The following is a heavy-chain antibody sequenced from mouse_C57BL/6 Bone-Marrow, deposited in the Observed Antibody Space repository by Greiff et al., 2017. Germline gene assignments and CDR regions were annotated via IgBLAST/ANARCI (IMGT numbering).Heavy chain of an antibody. V-gene: IGHV14-2*01. J-gene: IGHJ2*01. CDR2: IDPEDGET. D-gene: IGHD1-1*01. CDR3: TRSLIYYGTNY. Sequence: EVQLQQSGAELVKPGASVKLSCTASGFNIKDYYIHWVKQRTEQGLEWIGRIDPEDGETKYAPKFQDKATITEDTSSNTAYLQLSSLTSEDTAVSYCTRSLIYYGTNYWGQGTTHTVSS. CDR1: GFNIKDYY.